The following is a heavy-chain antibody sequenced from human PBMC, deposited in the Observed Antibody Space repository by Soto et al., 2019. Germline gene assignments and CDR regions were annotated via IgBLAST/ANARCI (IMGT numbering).Heavy chain of an antibody. CDR3: AKEFHTWNYFDY. CDR1: GFSFSTYG. CDR2: MSYDGTNK. D-gene: IGHD1-20*01. J-gene: IGHJ4*02. Sequence: ESGGGVIQPGRSLRLSCAASGFSFSTYGMHWVRQAPGKGLEWVAVMSYDGTNKFYADSVKGRFTISRDNSKNTLYLQMNSLRAEDTGVYYCAKEFHTWNYFDYWGQGTLVTVSS. V-gene: IGHV3-30*18.